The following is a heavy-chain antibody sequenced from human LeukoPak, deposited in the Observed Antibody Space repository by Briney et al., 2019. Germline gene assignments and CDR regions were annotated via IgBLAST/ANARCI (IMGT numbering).Heavy chain of an antibody. J-gene: IGHJ5*02. CDR1: GFTFDDYA. D-gene: IGHD3-9*01. CDR3: AADLKVGRYFGWSNNWFGP. CDR2: ISGDGGST. V-gene: IGHV3-43*02. Sequence: GGSLRLSCAASGFTFDDYAMHWVRQAPGKGLEWVSLISGDGGSTYYADSVKGRFTISRDNSKNSLYLQMNSLRTEDTALYYCAADLKVGRYFGWSNNWFGPWGQGTLVTVSS.